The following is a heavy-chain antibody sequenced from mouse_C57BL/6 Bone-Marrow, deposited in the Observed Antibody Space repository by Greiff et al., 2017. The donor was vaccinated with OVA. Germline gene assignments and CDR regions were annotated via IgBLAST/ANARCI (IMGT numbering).Heavy chain of an antibody. V-gene: IGHV5-12*01. D-gene: IGHD1-1*01. CDR3: ARQGSTVEAMDD. CDR1: GFTFSDYY. J-gene: IGHJ4*01. CDR2: ISTGGGST. Sequence: EVLLVESGGGLVQPGASLKLSCAASGFTFSDYYMYWVRQTPEKRLEWVAYISTGGGSTYYPDTVKGRFTISRDNSKNTLYMQLSRLKSEDTAMYYCARQGSTVEAMDDWGQGTSVTVSS.